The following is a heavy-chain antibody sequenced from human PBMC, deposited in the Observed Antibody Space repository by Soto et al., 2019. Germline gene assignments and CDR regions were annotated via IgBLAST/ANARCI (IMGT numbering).Heavy chain of an antibody. Sequence: PGGSLRLSCAASGLTFSSYGMHWVRQAPGKGLEWVAVISYDGSNKYYADSVKGRFTISRDNSKNTLYLQMNSLRAEDTAVYYRAKAAMIVVVMEGFFDYWGQGTLVTVSS. V-gene: IGHV3-30*18. J-gene: IGHJ4*02. D-gene: IGHD3-22*01. CDR3: AKAAMIVVVMEGFFDY. CDR2: ISYDGSNK. CDR1: GLTFSSYG.